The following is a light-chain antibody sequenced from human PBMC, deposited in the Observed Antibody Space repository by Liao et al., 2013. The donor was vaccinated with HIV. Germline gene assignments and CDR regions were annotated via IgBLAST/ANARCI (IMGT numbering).Light chain of an antibody. V-gene: IGLV3-21*04. J-gene: IGLJ3*02. Sequence: SYELTQPPSVSVAPGTTARITCGGNNIGSKSVHWYQQKPGQAPVLVIYYDSDRPSGIPERFSGSNSGNTATLAISRVEAGDEADYYCQVWDSSSDPRGVFGGGTKLTVL. CDR2: YDS. CDR1: NIGSKS. CDR3: QVWDSSSDPRGV.